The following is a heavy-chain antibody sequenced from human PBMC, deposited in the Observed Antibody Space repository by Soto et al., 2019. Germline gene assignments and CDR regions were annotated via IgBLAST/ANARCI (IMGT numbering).Heavy chain of an antibody. V-gene: IGHV4-39*01. Sequence: LSLTCTVSGGSISSSSYYWGWIRQPPGKGLEWIGSIYYSGSTYYNPSLKSRVTISVDTSKNQFSLKLSSVTAADTAVYYCALRYDYVWGSYLREDAFDIWGQGTMVTVSS. CDR1: GGSISSSSYY. J-gene: IGHJ3*02. CDR3: ALRYDYVWGSYLREDAFDI. D-gene: IGHD3-16*02. CDR2: IYYSGST.